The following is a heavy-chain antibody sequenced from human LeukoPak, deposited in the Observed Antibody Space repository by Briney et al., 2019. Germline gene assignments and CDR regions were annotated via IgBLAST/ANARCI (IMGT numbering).Heavy chain of an antibody. CDR2: IYYSGST. CDR3: ARARYDSSGYYLHAFDI. CDR1: GGSISSYY. J-gene: IGHJ3*02. Sequence: SETLSLTCTVSGGSISSYYWSWIRQPPGKGLEWIGYIYYSGSTNYNPSLKSRVTISVDTSKNQFSLKLSSVTAADTAVYYCARARYDSSGYYLHAFDIWGQGTMVTVSS. D-gene: IGHD3-22*01. V-gene: IGHV4-59*01.